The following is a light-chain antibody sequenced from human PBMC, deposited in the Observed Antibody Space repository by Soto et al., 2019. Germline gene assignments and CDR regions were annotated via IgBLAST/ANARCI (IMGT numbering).Light chain of an antibody. CDR2: GAS. J-gene: IGKJ3*01. Sequence: IAVAQSRATLSVSHGERATRCCTASQSVSSDLAWYHQKPGQAPRLLIYGASTRATGIPARFSGSGSGTEFTLTISSLQPDDFAPYYCQQSTSHWSTFAAGTKVDI. V-gene: IGKV3-15*01. CDR3: QQSTSHWST. CDR1: QSVSSD.